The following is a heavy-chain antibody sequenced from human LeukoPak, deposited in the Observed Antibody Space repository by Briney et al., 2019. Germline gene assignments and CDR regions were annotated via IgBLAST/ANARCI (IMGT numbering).Heavy chain of an antibody. CDR3: TTDTWYSAGH. J-gene: IGHJ4*02. CDR2: IQSDGSYK. CDR1: GFTFSHYG. D-gene: IGHD2-15*01. V-gene: IGHV3-33*03. Sequence: GTSLRLSCAGSGFTFSHYGMHWVRQGPGKGLEWVAGIQSDGSYKYYEDSLKGRFTISRDNAKNSLFLQMNSPRAEDTAIYYCTTDTWYSAGHWGQGTLVTVSS.